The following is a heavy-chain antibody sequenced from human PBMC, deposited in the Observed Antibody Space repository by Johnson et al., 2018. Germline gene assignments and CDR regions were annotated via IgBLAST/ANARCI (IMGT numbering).Heavy chain of an antibody. Sequence: QVGLGEAGGGVVEPGRSRRLSCAASGFTFSSYAMHWVRQAPGKGLQWVAVISTDGRNKYYADSVKGRFTISRDNSKNTLYLQMNSLRAEDTAVYFCVRGGNGYKFYYYYYMDVWGKGTTVTFSS. J-gene: IGHJ6*03. CDR2: ISTDGRNK. D-gene: IGHD5-24*01. V-gene: IGHV3-30*04. CDR3: VRGGNGYKFYYYYYMDV. CDR1: GFTFSSYA.